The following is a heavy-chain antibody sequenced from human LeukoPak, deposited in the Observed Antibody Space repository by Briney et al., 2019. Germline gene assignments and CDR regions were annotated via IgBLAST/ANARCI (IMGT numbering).Heavy chain of an antibody. D-gene: IGHD3-10*01. J-gene: IGHJ6*02. CDR3: ARDQLRYYGSGSYYSDMDV. Sequence: GPSVSLSCKASGYTFTGYAVSWVRRAPGQGLEWIGWISAYNGVTNYTQKFQGRVTITTDTSTTTGYMELSSLRSDDTAVYYCARDQLRYYGSGSYYSDMDVWGHGATVTVSS. CDR1: GYTFTGYA. V-gene: IGHV1-18*01. CDR2: ISAYNGVT.